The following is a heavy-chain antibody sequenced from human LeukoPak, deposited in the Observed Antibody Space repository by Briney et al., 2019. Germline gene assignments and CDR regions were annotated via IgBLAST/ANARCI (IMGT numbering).Heavy chain of an antibody. V-gene: IGHV4-59*01. Sequence: SETLSLTCTVSGDSISSYFWSWIRQPPGKGLEWIGYFHNSGSANYNPSLKSRITMSVDTSKNQFSLKLRSVTAAETAVYYCARDSQSVDTATPRGFDPWGQGTLVTVSS. D-gene: IGHD2-15*01. CDR3: ARDSQSVDTATPRGFDP. CDR2: FHNSGSA. J-gene: IGHJ5*02. CDR1: GDSISSYF.